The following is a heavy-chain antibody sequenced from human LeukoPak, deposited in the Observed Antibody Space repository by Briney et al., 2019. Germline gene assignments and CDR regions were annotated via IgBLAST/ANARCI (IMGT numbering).Heavy chain of an antibody. D-gene: IGHD2-15*01. CDR3: AKDPSRTLGYCNGGSCYSGYYFDY. CDR2: ISGSGDST. CDR1: GFTFSNYA. J-gene: IGHJ4*02. V-gene: IGHV3-23*01. Sequence: GGSLRLSCAASGFTFSNYAMGWVRQAPGKGLEWVSGISGSGDSTNYGDSVKGRVTVSRDSSKNTLYLQMTSLRAEDTAIYFCAKDPSRTLGYCNGGSCYSGYYFDYWGQGTLVTVSS.